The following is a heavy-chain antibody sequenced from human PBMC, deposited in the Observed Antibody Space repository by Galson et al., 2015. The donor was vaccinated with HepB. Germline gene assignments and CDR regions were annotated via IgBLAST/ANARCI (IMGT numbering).Heavy chain of an antibody. CDR2: IYSGDTT. J-gene: IGHJ4*02. CDR1: GFIVSSNY. Sequence: SLRLSCAASGFIVSSNYMSWVRQAPGKGLEWVSVIYSGDTTYYADSVKGRFTISRDNSKNTLYLQMNSLRAEDTAVYYCATWRLYGSLDFWGQGTLVTVSS. D-gene: IGHD3-10*01. V-gene: IGHV3-53*01. CDR3: ATWRLYGSLDF.